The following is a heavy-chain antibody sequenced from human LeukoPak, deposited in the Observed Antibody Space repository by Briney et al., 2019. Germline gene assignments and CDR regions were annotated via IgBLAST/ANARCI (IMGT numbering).Heavy chain of an antibody. J-gene: IGHJ4*02. V-gene: IGHV4-59*12. CDR3: ARDSSSTPGDY. Sequence: SETLSLTCTVSGGSISSYYWSWIRQPPGKGLEWIGYIYYSGSTNYNPSLKSRVTISVDTSKNQFSLKLSSVTAADTAVYYCARDSSSTPGDYWGQGTLVTVSS. CDR1: GGSISSYY. D-gene: IGHD6-6*01. CDR2: IYYSGST.